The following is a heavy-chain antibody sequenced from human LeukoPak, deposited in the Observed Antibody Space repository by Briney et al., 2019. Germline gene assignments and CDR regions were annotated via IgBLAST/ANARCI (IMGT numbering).Heavy chain of an antibody. CDR1: GYTFTSYG. D-gene: IGHD3-10*01. V-gene: IGHV1-18*01. CDR2: ISAYNGNT. CDR3: ARDKDYYGSGSYYQVVRY. Sequence: GASVKVSCKASGYTFTSYGISWVRQAPGQGLEWMGWISAYNGNTNYAQKLQGRVTMTTDTSTSTAYIELRSLRSDDTAVYYCARDKDYYGSGSYYQVVRYWGQGTLVTVSS. J-gene: IGHJ4*02.